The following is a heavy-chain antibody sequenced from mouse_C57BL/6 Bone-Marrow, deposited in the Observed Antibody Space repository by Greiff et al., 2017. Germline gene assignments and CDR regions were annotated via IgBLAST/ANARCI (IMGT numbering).Heavy chain of an antibody. D-gene: IGHD3-2*02. CDR3: TTAGRGYFDV. Sequence: VQLQQSGAELVRPGASVKLSCTASGFNIKDDYMHWVKQRPEQGLEWIGWIDPENGDTEYASKFQGKATITADTSSNTAYLQLSSLTSEDPAVYYCTTAGRGYFDVWGTGTTVTVSS. J-gene: IGHJ1*03. CDR1: GFNIKDDY. V-gene: IGHV14-4*01. CDR2: IDPENGDT.